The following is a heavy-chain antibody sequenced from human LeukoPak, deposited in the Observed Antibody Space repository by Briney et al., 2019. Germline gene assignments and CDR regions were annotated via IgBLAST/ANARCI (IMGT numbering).Heavy chain of an antibody. V-gene: IGHV4-59*01. J-gene: IGHJ3*02. CDR3: ARSSTMQPVLRFLELGTVHAFDI. D-gene: IGHD3-3*01. Sequence: SETLSLTCTVSGGSISSYYWSWIRQPPGKGLEWIGYIYYSGSTNYNPSLKSRVTISVDTSKDQFSLKLSSVTAADTAVYYCARSSTMQPVLRFLELGTVHAFDIWGQGTMVTVSS. CDR2: IYYSGST. CDR1: GGSISSYY.